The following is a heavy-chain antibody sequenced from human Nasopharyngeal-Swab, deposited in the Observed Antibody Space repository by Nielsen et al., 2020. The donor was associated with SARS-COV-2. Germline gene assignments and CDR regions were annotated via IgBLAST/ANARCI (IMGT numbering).Heavy chain of an antibody. CDR1: GFTFDDYA. CDR3: AREYCSGGSCYSEYFQH. J-gene: IGHJ1*01. D-gene: IGHD2-15*01. CDR2: ISWNSGSI. V-gene: IGHV3-9*01. Sequence: SLKISCAASGFTFDDYAMHWVRQAPGKGLEWVSGISWNSGSIGYADSVKGRFTISRDNAKNSLYLQMNSLRAEDTAVYYCAREYCSGGSCYSEYFQHWGQGTLVTVSS.